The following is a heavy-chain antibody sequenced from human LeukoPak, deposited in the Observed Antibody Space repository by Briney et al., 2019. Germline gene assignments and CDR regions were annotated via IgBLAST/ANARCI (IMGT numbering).Heavy chain of an antibody. J-gene: IGHJ4*02. Sequence: PSETLSLTCTVSGGSISSGSYYWSWIRQPAGKGLEWIGRIYTSGSTNYNPSLKSRVTISVDTSKNQFSLKLSSVTAADTAVYYCARDQYSYGWRGFDYWGQGTLVTVSS. CDR1: GGSISSGSYY. V-gene: IGHV4-61*02. D-gene: IGHD5-18*01. CDR3: ARDQYSYGWRGFDY. CDR2: IYTSGST.